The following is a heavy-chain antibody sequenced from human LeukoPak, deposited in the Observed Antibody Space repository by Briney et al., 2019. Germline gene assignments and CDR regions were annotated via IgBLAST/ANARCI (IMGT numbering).Heavy chain of an antibody. J-gene: IGHJ4*02. V-gene: IGHV3-30*18. CDR2: ISYDGSNK. Sequence: GGSLRLSCAASGFTFSSYGMHWVRQAPGKGLEWVAVISYDGSNKYYVDSVKGRFTISRDNSKNTLYLQMNSLRAEDTAVYYCAKGHLLWFGESPFDYWGQGTLVTVSS. D-gene: IGHD3-10*01. CDR1: GFTFSSYG. CDR3: AKGHLLWFGESPFDY.